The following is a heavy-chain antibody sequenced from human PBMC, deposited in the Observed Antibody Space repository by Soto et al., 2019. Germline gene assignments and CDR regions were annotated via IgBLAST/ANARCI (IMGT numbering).Heavy chain of an antibody. CDR2: INAGNGNT. CDR1: GYTFTSYA. D-gene: IGHD6-19*01. J-gene: IGHJ5*02. V-gene: IGHV1-3*01. CDR3: ARAPPEKPRSYGHSSGWRTYWGWFDP. Sequence: QVQLVQSGAEVKKPGASVKVSCKASGYTFTSYAMHWVRQAPGQRLEWMGWINAGNGNTKYSQKFQGRVTITRDTSASTAYMELSSLRSEDTAVYYCARAPPEKPRSYGHSSGWRTYWGWFDPWGQGTLVTVSS.